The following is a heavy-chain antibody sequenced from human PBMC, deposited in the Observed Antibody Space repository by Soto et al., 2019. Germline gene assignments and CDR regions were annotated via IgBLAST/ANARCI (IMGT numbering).Heavy chain of an antibody. J-gene: IGHJ6*02. CDR2: IVVGSGNT. V-gene: IGHV1-58*01. CDR1: GFTFTSSA. D-gene: IGHD5-18*01. CDR3: AADLRGYSTLDSVRQYYYYGMDV. Sequence: SVKVSCKASGFTFTSSAVEWVRQARGQRLEWIGWIVVGSGNTNYAQKFQERVTITRDMSTSTAYMELSSLRSEDTAVYYCAADLRGYSTLDSVRQYYYYGMDVWG.